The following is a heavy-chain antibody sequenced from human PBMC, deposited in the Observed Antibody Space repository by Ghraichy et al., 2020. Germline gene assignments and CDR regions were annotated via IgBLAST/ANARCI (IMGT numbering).Heavy chain of an antibody. D-gene: IGHD6-13*01. Sequence: GESLNISCEGSGFSFSDYSMIWVRLTPRKALEWVSYITGSSITIFYTDSVKGRFTISRDNAKNSLYLQMNSPRAEDTAVYYCARLPLPRRAAVGDWYFDLWGRGTLVTVSS. CDR2: ITGSSITI. CDR1: GFSFSDYS. CDR3: ARLPLPRRAAVGDWYFDL. J-gene: IGHJ2*01. V-gene: IGHV3-48*01.